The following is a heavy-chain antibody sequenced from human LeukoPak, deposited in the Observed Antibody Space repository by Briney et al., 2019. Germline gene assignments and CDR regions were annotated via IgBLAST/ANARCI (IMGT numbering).Heavy chain of an antibody. V-gene: IGHV4-61*08. Sequence: SETLSLTCTVSGASVGSAGYYWSWIRQPPGGGLEWIGYSYYISNTNYNPSLKSRVTMSVDPSKNQFSLKLNSVTAADTAVYYCARTQSQSGSYRYYFGYWGQGTLVTVSS. CDR1: GASVGSAGYY. D-gene: IGHD1-26*01. CDR3: ARTQSQSGSYRYYFGY. CDR2: SYYISNT. J-gene: IGHJ4*02.